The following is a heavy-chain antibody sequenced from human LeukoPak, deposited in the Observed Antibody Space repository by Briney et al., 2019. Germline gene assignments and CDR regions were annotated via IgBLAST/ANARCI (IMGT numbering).Heavy chain of an antibody. J-gene: IGHJ4*02. V-gene: IGHV4-34*01. Sequence: PSETLSLTCAVYGGSFSGYYWSWIRQPPGKGLEWIGEINHSGSTNYSPSLKSRVTISVDTSKNQFSLKLSSVTAADTAVYYCARDRGRYSSGMWGQGTLGTVSS. D-gene: IGHD6-19*01. CDR2: INHSGST. CDR1: GGSFSGYY. CDR3: ARDRGRYSSGM.